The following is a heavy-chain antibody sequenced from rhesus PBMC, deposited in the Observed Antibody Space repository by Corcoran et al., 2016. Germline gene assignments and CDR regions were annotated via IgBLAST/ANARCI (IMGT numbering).Heavy chain of an antibody. V-gene: IGHV4-122*01. D-gene: IGHD4-23*01. CDR1: GGSISSSY. CDR2: IYGGRRIT. CDR3: ARQYSNYPYFDY. J-gene: IGHJ4*01. Sequence: QVQLQESGPGLVKPSETLSLTCAVSGGSISSSYWSWIRQAPGKGLEWIGYIYGGRRITSYNPSLKSRVTISTDTSKNQFSLKLSSVTAADTAVYYCARQYSNYPYFDYWGQGVLVTVSS.